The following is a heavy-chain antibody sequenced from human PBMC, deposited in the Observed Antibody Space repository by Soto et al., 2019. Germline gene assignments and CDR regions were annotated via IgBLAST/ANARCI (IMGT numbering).Heavy chain of an antibody. CDR1: GFTFSNYG. Sequence: PGGSLRLSCAASGFTFSNYGMHWVRQAPGKGLEWVAVISYDGSNKYHADSVKGRFTISRDNSKNTLYLQMNSLRAEDTAVYYCASGALHTPFDYWGQGTLVNVSS. CDR2: ISYDGSNK. CDR3: ASGALHTPFDY. V-gene: IGHV3-30*03. J-gene: IGHJ4*02. D-gene: IGHD1-26*01.